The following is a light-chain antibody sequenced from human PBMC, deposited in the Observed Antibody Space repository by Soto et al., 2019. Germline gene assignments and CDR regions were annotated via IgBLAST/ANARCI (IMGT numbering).Light chain of an antibody. Sequence: QPVLTQPPSVSGAPGQRGTISCTGSSSNIGAGYDVHWYQQLPGTAPKLLIYGNSNRPSGVPDRVSGSKSGTSASLAVTGLQAEDEADDYCQSYDSSLSGSVFGGGTTLTVL. CDR2: GNS. V-gene: IGLV1-40*01. J-gene: IGLJ2*01. CDR3: QSYDSSLSGSV. CDR1: SSNIGAGYD.